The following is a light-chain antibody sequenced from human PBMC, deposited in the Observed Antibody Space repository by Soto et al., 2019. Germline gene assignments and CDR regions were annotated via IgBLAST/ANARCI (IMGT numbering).Light chain of an antibody. CDR3: LHHNSYLALT. CDR2: AAS. V-gene: IGKV1-17*01. CDR1: QGIRDD. Sequence: DIQLTQSPSSLSASVGDRVTMTCRASQGIRDDLGWYQQKPGRAPKRLIYAASALQNEVPSRFSGSGSGTEFTLTISSLQPEDFATYYCLHHNSYLALTFGGGTKVEIK. J-gene: IGKJ4*01.